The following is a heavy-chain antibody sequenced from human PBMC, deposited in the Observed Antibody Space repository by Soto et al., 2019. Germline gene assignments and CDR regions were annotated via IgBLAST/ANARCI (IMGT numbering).Heavy chain of an antibody. CDR2: INPSGGST. CDR1: GYIFISYY. CDR3: ARNDNSGLDY. J-gene: IGHJ4*02. Sequence: PSLQVSCKASGYIFISYYMHWVRQAPGQGLEWMGFINPSGGSTSYAQKFQGRVTMTRDTSTSTVYMDLSSLRSEDTAVYYCARNDNSGLDYWGQGTLVSVSA. D-gene: IGHD3-22*01. V-gene: IGHV1-46*01.